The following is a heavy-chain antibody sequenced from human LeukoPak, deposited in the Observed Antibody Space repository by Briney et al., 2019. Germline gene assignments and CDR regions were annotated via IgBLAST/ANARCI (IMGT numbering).Heavy chain of an antibody. CDR1: GGSISSYY. CDR2: IYYSGST. CDR3: ARSGGTSSSWYHRMGDYGMDV. Sequence: SETLSLTCTVSGGSISSYYWSWIRQPPGKGLEWIGYIYYSGSTNYNPSLKSRVTISVDTSKNQFSLKLSSVTAADTAVYYCARSGGTSSSWYHRMGDYGMDVWGQGTTVTVSS. J-gene: IGHJ6*02. D-gene: IGHD6-13*01. V-gene: IGHV4-59*12.